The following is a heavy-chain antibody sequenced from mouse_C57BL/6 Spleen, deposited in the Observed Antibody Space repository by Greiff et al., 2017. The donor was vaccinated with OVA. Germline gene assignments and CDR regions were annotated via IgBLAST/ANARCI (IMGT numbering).Heavy chain of an antibody. Sequence: VQLQQPGAELVRPGSSVKLSCKASGYTFTSYWMHWVKQRPIQGLEWIGNIDPSDSETHYNQKFKDKATLTVDKSSSTAYMQLSSLTSEDSAVYYCARDDYGSSFFAYWGQGTLVTVSA. V-gene: IGHV1-52*01. CDR1: GYTFTSYW. CDR2: IDPSDSET. D-gene: IGHD1-1*01. J-gene: IGHJ3*01. CDR3: ARDDYGSSFFAY.